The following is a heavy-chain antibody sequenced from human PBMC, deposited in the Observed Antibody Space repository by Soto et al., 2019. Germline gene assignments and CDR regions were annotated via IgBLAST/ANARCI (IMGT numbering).Heavy chain of an antibody. D-gene: IGHD3-22*01. J-gene: IGHJ6*02. CDR1: GFTFSSYD. Sequence: EGSLRLSCAASGFTFSSYDMRGVRQAPGRGLEWWAVISYHGSNKYYAESVKGRFTISRDNSKNQLYLQMNTLRAEDPAVYYCATVSRSYYGSSGYGSYGMDLWGQGSTVTVSS. CDR2: ISYHGSNK. CDR3: ATVSRSYYGSSGYGSYGMDL. V-gene: IGHV3-30-3*01.